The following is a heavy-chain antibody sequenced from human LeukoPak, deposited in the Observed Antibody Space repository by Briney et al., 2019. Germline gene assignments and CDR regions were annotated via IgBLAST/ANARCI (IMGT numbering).Heavy chain of an antibody. CDR3: ARDGQYSSSWYMSYYGMDV. D-gene: IGHD6-13*01. J-gene: IGHJ6*02. V-gene: IGHV1-18*01. CDR2: ISGNNDNA. Sequence: ASVKVSCRASGYTFTAYGISWVRQAPGQGLEWMGRISGNNDNANSAQKVQGRVTMTADTSTSTAYMELRSLRSDDTAVYYCARDGQYSSSWYMSYYGMDVWGQGTTVTVSS. CDR1: GYTFTAYG.